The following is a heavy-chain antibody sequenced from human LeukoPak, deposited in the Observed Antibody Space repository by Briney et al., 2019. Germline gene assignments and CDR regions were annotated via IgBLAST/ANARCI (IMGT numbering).Heavy chain of an antibody. CDR2: ICYSGST. CDR1: GGSISSYY. J-gene: IGHJ6*04. Sequence: PSETLSLTCTVSGGSISSYYWSWIRQPPGKGLEWIGYICYSGSTNYNPSLKSRVTISVDTSKNQFSLKLSSVTAADTAVYYCAREYCSSTSCHEVDVWGKGTTVTVSS. V-gene: IGHV4-59*01. D-gene: IGHD2-2*01. CDR3: AREYCSSTSCHEVDV.